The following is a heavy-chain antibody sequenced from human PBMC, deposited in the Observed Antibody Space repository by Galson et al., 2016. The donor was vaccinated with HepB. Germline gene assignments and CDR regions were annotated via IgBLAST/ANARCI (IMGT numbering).Heavy chain of an antibody. Sequence: SLRLSCAASGLTFSRCDMRWVRQATGKGLEWVSAIGTAGDTYYPVSVRGRLTISRENSKNSLYLQMNSLTAGDTAVYYCARGKFDGSGGTCHYYGMDVWGKGATVTVSS. V-gene: IGHV3-13*01. J-gene: IGHJ6*04. CDR3: ARGKFDGSGGTCHYYGMDV. D-gene: IGHD2-15*01. CDR2: IGTAGDT. CDR1: GLTFSRCD.